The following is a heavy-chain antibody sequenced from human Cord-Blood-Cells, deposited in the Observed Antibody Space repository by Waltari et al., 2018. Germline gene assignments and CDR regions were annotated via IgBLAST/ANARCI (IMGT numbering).Heavy chain of an antibody. D-gene: IGHD4-17*01. V-gene: IGHV4-59*01. Sequence: QVQLQESGPGLVKPSETLSLTCTVSGGSISSYYWSWIRQPPGKGLEWIGYIYYSGSTNYNPSLKSRVTISVDTSKNQFSLKLSSVTAADTAVYYCARVLGTVTTFYYYYGMDVWGQGTTVTVSS. CDR2: IYYSGST. CDR3: ARVLGTVTTFYYYYGMDV. CDR1: GGSISSYY. J-gene: IGHJ6*02.